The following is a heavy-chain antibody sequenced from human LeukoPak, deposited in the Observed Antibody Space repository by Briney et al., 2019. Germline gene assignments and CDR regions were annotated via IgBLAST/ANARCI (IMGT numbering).Heavy chain of an antibody. J-gene: IGHJ1*01. CDR3: ALWGGAGLDR. V-gene: IGHV1-2*02. Sequence: GASVKVSCKASGYTFTDYSLYWVRQAPGQGLEWVGWINPKRGATNFAQNFQGRVTMTRDTSINTVYMELSWLRYDDTAVYYCALWGGAGLDRWGQGTRVTVSS. D-gene: IGHD3-16*01. CDR1: GYTFTDYS. CDR2: INPKRGAT.